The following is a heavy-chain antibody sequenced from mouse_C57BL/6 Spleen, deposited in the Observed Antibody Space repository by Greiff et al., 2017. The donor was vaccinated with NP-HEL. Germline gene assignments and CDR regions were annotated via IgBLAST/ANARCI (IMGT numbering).Heavy chain of an antibody. CDR3: ARRLLRFLLDY. V-gene: IGHV5-6*01. D-gene: IGHD1-1*01. Sequence: EVHLVESGGDLVKPGGSLKLSCAASGFTFSSYGMSWVRQTPDKRLEWVATISSGGSYTYYPDSVKGRFTISRDNAKNTLYLQMSSLKSEDTAMYYCARRLLRFLLDYWGQGTTLTVSS. CDR2: ISSGGSYT. CDR1: GFTFSSYG. J-gene: IGHJ2*01.